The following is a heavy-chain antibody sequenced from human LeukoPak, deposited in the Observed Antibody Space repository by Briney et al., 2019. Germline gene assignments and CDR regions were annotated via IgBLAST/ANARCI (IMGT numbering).Heavy chain of an antibody. CDR2: IYYTGST. CDR3: ASLKIPGLFDY. D-gene: IGHD1-14*01. J-gene: IGHJ4*02. V-gene: IGHV4-39*01. CDR1: GGSISTTSYY. Sequence: SETLSLTCTVSGGSISTTSYYWGWIRQPPEEGLEWIGNIYYTGSTYYNSSLNSRLTISVDTSMNQFSLKLNSVTAADTAVYYCASLKIPGLFDYWGQGTLVPVSS.